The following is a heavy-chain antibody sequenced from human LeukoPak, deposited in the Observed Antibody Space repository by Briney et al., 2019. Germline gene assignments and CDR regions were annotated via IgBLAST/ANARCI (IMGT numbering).Heavy chain of an antibody. V-gene: IGHV3-21*01. CDR1: GFTFSSYS. CDR3: ARVDYDVLTGYQNYFQY. J-gene: IGHJ4*02. Sequence: GSLRLSCAAFGFTFSSYSMNWVRQAPGKGLEWVSSISSSSAYINYADSVKGRFTISRDNAGNSLYLQMNSLRAEDTAVYYCARVDYDVLTGYQNYFQYWGQGTLVTVSS. D-gene: IGHD3-9*01. CDR2: ISSSSAYI.